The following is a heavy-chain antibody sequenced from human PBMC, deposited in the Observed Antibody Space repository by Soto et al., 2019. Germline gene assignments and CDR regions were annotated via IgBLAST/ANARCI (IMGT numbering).Heavy chain of an antibody. Sequence: QVQLVESGGGVVQPGRSLRLSCAASGFTFSSYAMHWVRQAPGKGLEWVAVISYDGSNKYYADSVKGRFTISRDNSKNTLYLQMNSLRAEDTAVYYCASPDYYDSSGYGITDAFDIWGQGTMVTVSS. CDR2: ISYDGSNK. CDR1: GFTFSSYA. V-gene: IGHV3-30-3*01. CDR3: ASPDYYDSSGYGITDAFDI. J-gene: IGHJ3*02. D-gene: IGHD3-22*01.